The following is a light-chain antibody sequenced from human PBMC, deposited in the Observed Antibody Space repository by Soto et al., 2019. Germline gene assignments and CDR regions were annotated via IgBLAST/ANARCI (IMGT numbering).Light chain of an antibody. CDR2: DVN. CDR1: SSDVGGYDF. J-gene: IGLJ2*01. Sequence: QAVLTQPPSASGSPGQSVTISCTGTSSDVGGYDFVSWYQQHPGKAPKLIIYDVNKRPSGVPDRFSASKSGYTASLTVSGLQAEDEADYYCSSYGGSNPVVFGGGTKLTVL. CDR3: SSYGGSNPVV. V-gene: IGLV2-8*01.